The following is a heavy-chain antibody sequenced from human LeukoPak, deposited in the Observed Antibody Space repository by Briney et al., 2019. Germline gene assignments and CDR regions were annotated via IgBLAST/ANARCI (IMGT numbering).Heavy chain of an antibody. CDR3: ARAITWIQLWFSGGSHFDY. V-gene: IGHV4-31*03. CDR1: GGSISSGGYY. J-gene: IGHJ4*02. D-gene: IGHD5-18*01. Sequence: SQTLSLTCTVSGGSISSGGYYWSWIRQHPGKGLEWIGYIYYSGSTYYNPSLKSRVTKSVDTSKNQFSLKLSSVTAADTAVYYCARAITWIQLWFSGGSHFDYWGQGTLVTVSS. CDR2: IYYSGST.